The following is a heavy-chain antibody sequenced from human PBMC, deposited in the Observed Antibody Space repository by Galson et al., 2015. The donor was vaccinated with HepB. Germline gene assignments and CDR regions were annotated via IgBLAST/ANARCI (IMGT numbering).Heavy chain of an antibody. V-gene: IGHV3-21*01. CDR2: ISSSSSYM. Sequence: SLRLSCAASGFTFSSSNMNWVRQAPGKGLEWVSSISSSSSYMYYTDSAKGRFTISRDNAKNSLFLQMNSLRVEDTAVYYCARAARYYYDSSGHYNPLDYWGQGTLVTVSS. D-gene: IGHD3-22*01. J-gene: IGHJ4*02. CDR3: ARAARYYYDSSGHYNPLDY. CDR1: GFTFSSSN.